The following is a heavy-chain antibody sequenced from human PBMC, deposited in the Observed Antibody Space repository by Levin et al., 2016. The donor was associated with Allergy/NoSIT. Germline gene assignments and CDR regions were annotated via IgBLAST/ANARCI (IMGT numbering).Heavy chain of an antibody. Sequence: GESLKISCAASRFTFSSYAMSWVRQAPGKGLEWVSFISEDGTDTDYADSLKGRVTISRDNSKDTLFLQMNSLRDEDTAIYYCAKHRLRTYDSWGQGILVTVSS. V-gene: IGHV3-23*01. J-gene: IGHJ5*01. CDR2: ISEDGTDT. CDR3: AKHRLRTYDS. D-gene: IGHD5-12*01. CDR1: RFTFSSYA.